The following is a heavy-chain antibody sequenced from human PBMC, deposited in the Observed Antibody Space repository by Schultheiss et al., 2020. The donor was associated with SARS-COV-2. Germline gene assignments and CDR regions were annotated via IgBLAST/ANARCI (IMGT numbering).Heavy chain of an antibody. J-gene: IGHJ4*02. CDR2: ISSSGSST. V-gene: IGHV3-48*03. CDR3: ARVPPITGRREYYFDY. CDR1: GFTFSDCE. D-gene: IGHD1-20*01. Sequence: GESLKISCAASGFTFSDCEMNWVRQAPGKGLEWISYISSSGSSTFYADSVKGRFTISRDNAKSSLYLQMNSLRSEDTAVYYCARVPPITGRREYYFDYWGQGTLVTVSS.